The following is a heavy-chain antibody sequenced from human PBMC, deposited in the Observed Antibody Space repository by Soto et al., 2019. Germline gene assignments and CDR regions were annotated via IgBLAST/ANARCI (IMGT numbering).Heavy chain of an antibody. CDR3: ARERSRYDSSGYPAAGGAFDV. CDR1: GDTFSTYS. J-gene: IGHJ3*01. CDR2: IIPILGTP. Sequence: QVQLVQSGAEVKKPGSSVKVSCKVSGDTFSTYSISWVRQAPGQGLEWLGGIIPILGTPSYAQRFQDRVTITADKSTSTAYMEVSSLRSEDTAVYYCARERSRYDSSGYPAAGGAFDVWGQGTMVSVSS. V-gene: IGHV1-69*06. D-gene: IGHD3-22*01.